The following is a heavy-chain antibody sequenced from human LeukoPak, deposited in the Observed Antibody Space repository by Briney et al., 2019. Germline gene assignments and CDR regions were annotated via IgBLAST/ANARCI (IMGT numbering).Heavy chain of an antibody. D-gene: IGHD3-3*01. CDR3: VTVRARVFWYFDL. J-gene: IGHJ2*01. V-gene: IGHV1-24*01. CDR1: GSTLRDGS. CDR2: SDPEDGET. Sequence: ASVKVSCKVSGSTLRDGSIHGVRQAPGKGLEYVGGSDPEDGETFHAQNFQGRVTMTEDTSIDTAYMELRSLRSEDTAVCYFVTVRARVFWYFDLWGRGTLVTVSS.